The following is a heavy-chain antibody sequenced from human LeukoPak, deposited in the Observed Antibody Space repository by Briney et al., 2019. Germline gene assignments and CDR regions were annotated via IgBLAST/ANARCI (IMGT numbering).Heavy chain of an antibody. D-gene: IGHD4-17*01. CDR2: IRYDGSNK. CDR1: GFTFSSYG. J-gene: IGHJ5*02. V-gene: IGHV3-30*02. CDR3: AKDPHDYGDYPPANWFDP. Sequence: TGGSLRLSCAASGFTFSSYGMHWVRQAAGKGLEWVAFIRYDGSNKYYADSVKGRFTISRDNSKNTLYLQMNSLRAEDTAVYYCAKDPHDYGDYPPANWFDPWGQGTLVTVSS.